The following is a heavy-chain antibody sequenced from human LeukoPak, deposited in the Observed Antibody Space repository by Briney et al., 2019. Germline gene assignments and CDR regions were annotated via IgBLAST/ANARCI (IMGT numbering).Heavy chain of an antibody. Sequence: SGTLSLTCAVSGGSISSSNWWSWVRQPPGKGLEWIGEIYHSGSTNYNPSLKSRVTMSLDTSKNQFSLKVTSVTAADTAVYYCAREYGRPDDCFDTWGQGTMVTVSS. D-gene: IGHD2-21*01. CDR2: IYHSGST. CDR1: GGSISSSNW. CDR3: AREYGRPDDCFDT. V-gene: IGHV4-4*02. J-gene: IGHJ3*02.